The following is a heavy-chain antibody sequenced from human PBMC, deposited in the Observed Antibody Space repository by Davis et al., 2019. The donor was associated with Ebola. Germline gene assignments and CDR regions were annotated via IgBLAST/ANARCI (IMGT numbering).Heavy chain of an antibody. V-gene: IGHV3-23*01. CDR2: ISGSGGST. J-gene: IGHJ4*02. D-gene: IGHD3-9*01. Sequence: GESLKISCAASGFTFSNYAMSWVRQAPGKGLEWVSAISGSGGSTYYADSVKGRFTISRDNSKNTLYLQMNSLTAEDTAIYYCAKARGSYDILSHFDYWGLGTLVTVSS. CDR1: GFTFSNYA. CDR3: AKARGSYDILSHFDY.